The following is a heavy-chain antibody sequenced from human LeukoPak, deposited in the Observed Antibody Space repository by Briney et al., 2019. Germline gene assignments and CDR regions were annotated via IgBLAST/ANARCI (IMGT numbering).Heavy chain of an antibody. V-gene: IGHV5-51*01. CDR3: ARSRGNSLTDAFDI. D-gene: IGHD4-23*01. CDR1: GYSFANNW. CDR2: IYPPDSYT. J-gene: IGHJ3*02. Sequence: PGESLKISCKGSGYSFANNWIAWVRQMPGKGLECMGIIYPPDSYTTYGPSFQGQVTISADNSISTAFLQWSSLKASDTAMYYCARSRGNSLTDAFDIWGQGTMVTVSS.